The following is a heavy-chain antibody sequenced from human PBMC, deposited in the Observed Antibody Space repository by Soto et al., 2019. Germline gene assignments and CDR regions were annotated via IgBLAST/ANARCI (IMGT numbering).Heavy chain of an antibody. CDR2: IYYSGRT. CDR1: GASISSGGYY. D-gene: IGHD6-19*01. Sequence: QVQLQESGPGLVKPSQTLSLTCTVSGASISSGGYYWNWIRQHPGKGLAWIGYIYYSGRTYYNPSLKRRVTISVDTSKNEFSLKLSSVTAADTAVYYCARDGRGRGIAVAGRFWYFDLWGRGTLVTVSS. V-gene: IGHV4-31*03. J-gene: IGHJ2*01. CDR3: ARDGRGRGIAVAGRFWYFDL.